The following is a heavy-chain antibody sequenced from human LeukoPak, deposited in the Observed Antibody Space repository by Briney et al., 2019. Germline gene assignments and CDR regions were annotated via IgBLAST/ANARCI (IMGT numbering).Heavy chain of an antibody. V-gene: IGHV4-34*01. CDR2: INHSGST. CDR3: ARGLGSWKY. Sequence: KPSETLSLTCAVYGGSFSGYYWSWIRQPPGKGLDWIGEINHSGSTNYNPSLKSRVTISVDTSKNQFSLKLSSVTAADTAVYYCARGLGSWKYWGQGTLVTVSS. D-gene: IGHD6-13*01. CDR1: GGSFSGYY. J-gene: IGHJ4*02.